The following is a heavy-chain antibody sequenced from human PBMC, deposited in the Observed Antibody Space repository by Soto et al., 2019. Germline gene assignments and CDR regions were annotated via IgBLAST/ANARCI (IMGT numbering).Heavy chain of an antibody. J-gene: IGHJ4*02. Sequence: EVQLVESGGGLVKPGGSLRLSCAASGLTFSDSIMNWVRQAPGKGLEWVSSINGRSKYIYYAPSMKGRFTISRDNAKNSLDLQMNSLRDEDTAVYFCARESSEAFDYWGPGTLVTVSS. V-gene: IGHV3-21*02. CDR2: INGRSKYI. CDR1: GLTFSDSI. CDR3: ARESSEAFDY.